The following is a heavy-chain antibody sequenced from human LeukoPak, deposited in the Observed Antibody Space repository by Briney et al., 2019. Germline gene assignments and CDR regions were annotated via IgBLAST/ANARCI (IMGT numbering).Heavy chain of an antibody. CDR1: GGSISSYY. D-gene: IGHD3-22*01. J-gene: IGHJ4*02. V-gene: IGHV4-59*01. CDR2: IYYSGST. CDR3: AGLVGRYSSGLYYYYFDY. Sequence: SETLSLTCTVSGGSISSYYWSWIRQPPGKGLEWIGYIYYSGSTNYNPPLKSRVTISVDMSKNQFSLKLSSVTAADTAVYYCAGLVGRYSSGLYYYYFDYWGQGTLVTVSS.